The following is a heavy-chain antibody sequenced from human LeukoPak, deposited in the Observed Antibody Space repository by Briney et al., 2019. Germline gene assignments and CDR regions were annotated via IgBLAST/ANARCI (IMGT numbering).Heavy chain of an antibody. J-gene: IGHJ4*02. CDR3: ARDRDIVAVRRTRLDY. CDR1: GYTHHLFG. CDR2: ISGYNGDT. Sequence: AAVQETRLDTGYTHHLFGFNEVRQLRGKGRAGVGRISGYNGDTNYAQNFQDRVTMTTDTSRSTANMELRSLTSDDTAIYFCARDRDIVAVRRTRLDYWGQGTLVIVSS. V-gene: IGHV1-18*01. D-gene: IGHD2-2*01.